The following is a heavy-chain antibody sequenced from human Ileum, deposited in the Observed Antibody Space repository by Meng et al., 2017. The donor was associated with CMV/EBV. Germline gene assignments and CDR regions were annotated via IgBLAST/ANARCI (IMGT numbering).Heavy chain of an antibody. Sequence: SGFRFSDHYMDWVRQGLGKGLEWVGRIRNKANIYKTEYAASLRGRITISRDDSKNSLYLEVNSLKTEDTAVYHCARFNRVDWYFDLWGRGTLVTVSS. V-gene: IGHV3-72*01. D-gene: IGHD3-10*01. CDR2: IRNKANIYKT. CDR3: ARFNRVDWYFDL. CDR1: GFRFSDHY. J-gene: IGHJ2*01.